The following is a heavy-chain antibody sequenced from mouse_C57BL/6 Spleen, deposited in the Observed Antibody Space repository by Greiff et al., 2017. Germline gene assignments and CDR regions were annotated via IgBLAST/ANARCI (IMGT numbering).Heavy chain of an antibody. Sequence: VQLQQPGAELVKPGASVKLSCKASGYTFTSYWMQWVKQRPGQGLEWIGEIDPSDGYTNYNQKFKGKATLTVDTSSSTAYMQLSSLTSEDSAVYYCARGAQATSFAYWGQGTLVTVSA. CDR2: IDPSDGYT. V-gene: IGHV1-50*01. J-gene: IGHJ3*01. CDR3: ARGAQATSFAY. D-gene: IGHD3-2*02. CDR1: GYTFTSYW.